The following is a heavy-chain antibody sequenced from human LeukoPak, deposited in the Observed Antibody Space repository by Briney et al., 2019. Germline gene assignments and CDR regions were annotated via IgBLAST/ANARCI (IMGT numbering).Heavy chain of an antibody. D-gene: IGHD1-1*01. Sequence: ASVKVSCKASGYTFTSYYMHWVRQAPGQGLEWMGIINPSGGSTSYAQKFQGRVTMTRDMSTSTVYMELSSLRSEDTAVYYCARGGTTIKDYYYYYMDVWGKGTTVTVSS. V-gene: IGHV1-46*01. J-gene: IGHJ6*03. CDR3: ARGGTTIKDYYYYYMDV. CDR1: GYTFTSYY. CDR2: INPSGGST.